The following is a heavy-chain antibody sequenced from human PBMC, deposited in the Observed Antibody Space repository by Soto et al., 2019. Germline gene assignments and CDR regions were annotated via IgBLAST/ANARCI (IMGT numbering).Heavy chain of an antibody. J-gene: IGHJ4*02. V-gene: IGHV5-51*01. CDR1: GYSFTSYW. CDR3: ARLKGRLTVTNPYYFDY. D-gene: IGHD4-17*01. Sequence: PGESLKISCKGSGYSFTSYWIVWVRQMPGKGLEWMGVIYPDDSDTRYSPSFQGQVTISVDKSISTAYLRWSSLKASDTAMYYCARLKGRLTVTNPYYFDYWGQGTLVTVS. CDR2: IYPDDSDT.